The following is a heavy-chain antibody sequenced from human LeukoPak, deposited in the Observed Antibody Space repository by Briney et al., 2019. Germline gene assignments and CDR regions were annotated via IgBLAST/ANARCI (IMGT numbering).Heavy chain of an antibody. Sequence: PGGSLRLSCAASGFTFSSYGMHWVRQAPGKGLEWVAVIWYDGSNKYYADSVKGRFTISRDNSKNTLYLQMNSLRAEDTAVYYCARESGGSYGYFDYWGQGTLVTVSS. D-gene: IGHD1-26*01. CDR3: ARESGGSYGYFDY. CDR2: IWYDGSNK. J-gene: IGHJ4*02. V-gene: IGHV3-33*01. CDR1: GFTFSSYG.